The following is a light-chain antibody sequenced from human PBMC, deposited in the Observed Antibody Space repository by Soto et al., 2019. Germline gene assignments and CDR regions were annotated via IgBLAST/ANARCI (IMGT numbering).Light chain of an antibody. CDR2: AAS. CDR3: QQSYKMPS. CDR1: QNIRNY. Sequence: DIQMTQSPSSLSASVRDSVTITCRASQNIRNYLNWYQQKPGRAPKILIYAASNLQIGVPSRFSGSGSGTEFTLTISSLEPEDFGTYYCQQSYKMPSFGQGTRLEIK. J-gene: IGKJ5*01. V-gene: IGKV1-39*01.